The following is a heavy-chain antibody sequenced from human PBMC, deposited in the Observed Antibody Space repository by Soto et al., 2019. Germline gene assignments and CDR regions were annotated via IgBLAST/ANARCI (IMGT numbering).Heavy chain of an antibody. V-gene: IGHV4-34*01. CDR2: IYHSGST. Sequence: SETLSLTCAVYGGSFSGYYWSWIRQPPGKGLEWIGEIYHSGSTNYNPSLKSRVTISVDKSKNQFSLKLSSVTAADTAVYYCARATKTDYFDYWGQGTLVTVSS. CDR3: ARATKTDYFDY. J-gene: IGHJ4*02. CDR1: GGSFSGYY. D-gene: IGHD2-8*01.